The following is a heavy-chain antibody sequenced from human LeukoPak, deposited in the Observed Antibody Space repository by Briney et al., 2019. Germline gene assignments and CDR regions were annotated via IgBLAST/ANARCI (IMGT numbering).Heavy chain of an antibody. V-gene: IGHV1-8*03. CDR1: GGTFSSYD. D-gene: IGHD2-2*01. J-gene: IGHJ5*02. CDR3: ARETCSSTSCEFDP. CDR2: MNPNSGNT. Sequence: GASVKVSCKASGGTFSSYDINWVRQATGQGLEWMGWMNPNSGNTGYAQKFQGRVTITRNTSISTAYMELSSLRSEDTAVYYCARETCSSTSCEFDPWGQGTLVTVSS.